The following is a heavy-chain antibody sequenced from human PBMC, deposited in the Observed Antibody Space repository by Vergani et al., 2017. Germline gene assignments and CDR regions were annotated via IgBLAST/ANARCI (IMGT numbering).Heavy chain of an antibody. J-gene: IGHJ2*01. CDR2: IYTSGST. D-gene: IGHD2-2*02. V-gene: IGHV4-61*02. Sequence: QVQLQESGPGLVKPSQTLSLTCTVSGGSISSGSYYWSWIRQPAGKGLEWIGRIYTSGSTNYNPSLKRRVTISVDTSKNQFSLKLSSVTAADTAVYYCARDAPGGCSSTSCYTPYWYFDLWGRGTLVTVSS. CDR3: ARDAPGGCSSTSCYTPYWYFDL. CDR1: GGSISSGSYY.